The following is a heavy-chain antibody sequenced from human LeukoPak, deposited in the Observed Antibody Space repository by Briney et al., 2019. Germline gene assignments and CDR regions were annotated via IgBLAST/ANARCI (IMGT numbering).Heavy chain of an antibody. CDR2: TYYSGST. Sequence: SETLSLTCTVSGGSISTYYWSWIRQPPGKGLEWIGYTYYSGSTNYNPSLKSRVTISVDTSKSQFSLKLSSATAADTAVYYCARGGGSGRGNWFDPWGQGSLVIVSS. J-gene: IGHJ5*02. CDR1: GGSISTYY. CDR3: ARGGGSGRGNWFDP. D-gene: IGHD3-10*01. V-gene: IGHV4-59*01.